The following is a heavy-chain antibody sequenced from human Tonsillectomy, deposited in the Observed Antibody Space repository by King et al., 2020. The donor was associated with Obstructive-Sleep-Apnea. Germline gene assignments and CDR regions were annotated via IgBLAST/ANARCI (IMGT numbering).Heavy chain of an antibody. J-gene: IGHJ3*02. CDR1: GGSFSGYY. CDR3: ARGPAFLTGLSSCAFDI. Sequence: VQLQQWGAGLLKPSETLSLTCAVYGGSFSGYYWSWIRQPPGKGLEWIGEINHSGSTNYNPSLKSRVTISVDTSKNQFSLKLSSVTAADTDVYYCARGPAFLTGLSSCAFDIWGQGTMVTVSS. D-gene: IGHD3-9*01. V-gene: IGHV4-34*01. CDR2: INHSGST.